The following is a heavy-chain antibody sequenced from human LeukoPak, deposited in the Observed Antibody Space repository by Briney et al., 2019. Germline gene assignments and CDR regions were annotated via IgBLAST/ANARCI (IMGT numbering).Heavy chain of an antibody. V-gene: IGHV3-20*04. CDR2: INWNGGST. CDR3: AREQLDTAMVHYFDY. D-gene: IGHD5-18*01. Sequence: GGSLRLSCAASGFTFDDHGMSWVRQAPGKGLEWVSGINWNGGSTGYADSVKGRFTISRDNAKNSLYLQMNSLRAEDTALYYCAREQLDTAMVHYFDYWGQGTLVTVSS. J-gene: IGHJ4*02. CDR1: GFTFDDHG.